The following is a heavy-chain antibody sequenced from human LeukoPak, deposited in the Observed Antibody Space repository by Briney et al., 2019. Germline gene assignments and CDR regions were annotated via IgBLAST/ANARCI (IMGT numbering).Heavy chain of an antibody. Sequence: PGGSLRFSCAASGFTFSSYAMSWVRQAPGKGLEWVSAISGSGGSTYYADSVKGRFTISRDNSKNTLYLQMNSLRAEDTAVYYCAKDNYYGSGSYVDYWGQGTLVTVSS. CDR2: ISGSGGST. J-gene: IGHJ4*02. V-gene: IGHV3-23*01. D-gene: IGHD3-10*01. CDR3: AKDNYYGSGSYVDY. CDR1: GFTFSSYA.